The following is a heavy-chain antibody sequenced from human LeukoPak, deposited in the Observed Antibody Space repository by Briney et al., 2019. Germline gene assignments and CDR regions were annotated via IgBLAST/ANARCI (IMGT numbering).Heavy chain of an antibody. D-gene: IGHD5-24*01. J-gene: IGHJ1*01. V-gene: IGHV1-18*01. CDR3: ARDLDGYNYSDDYFQD. CDR1: GYTFTSYG. CDR2: ISAYNGNT. Sequence: ASVKVSCKASGYTFTSYGISWVRQAPGQGLEWMGWISAYNGNTNYAQKLQGRVTMTTDTSTSTAYMELRSLRSDDTAVYYCARDLDGYNYSDDYFQDWGQGTLVTASS.